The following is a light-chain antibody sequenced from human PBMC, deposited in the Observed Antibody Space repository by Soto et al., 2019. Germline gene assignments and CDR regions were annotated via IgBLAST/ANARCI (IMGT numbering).Light chain of an antibody. J-gene: IGKJ1*01. Sequence: DIQMTQSPSTLSASIGDRVTITCRASQNIMTWLAWHQQKPGKAPKLLIFKASDLDVGVPSRFAGSGSGTEFTLTISNLQPDDVATYYCQQYNAYSPWTFGQVTKVEIK. CDR1: QNIMTW. CDR2: KAS. V-gene: IGKV1-5*03. CDR3: QQYNAYSPWT.